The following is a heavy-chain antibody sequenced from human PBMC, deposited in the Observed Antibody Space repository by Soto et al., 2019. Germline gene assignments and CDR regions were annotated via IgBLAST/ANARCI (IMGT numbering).Heavy chain of an antibody. CDR2: INHSGST. J-gene: IGHJ6*03. CDR1: GGSFSGYY. CDR3: ASVRTYYYVWGSYYHYYYYRDV. V-gene: IGHV4-34*01. D-gene: IGHD3-10*01. Sequence: SETLSLTCAVYGGSFSGYYWSWIRQPPGKGLEWIGEINHSGSTNYNPSLKSRVTISVDTSKNQFSLKLSSVTAADTAVYYCASVRTYYYVWGSYYHYYYYRDVWGKGTTVTV.